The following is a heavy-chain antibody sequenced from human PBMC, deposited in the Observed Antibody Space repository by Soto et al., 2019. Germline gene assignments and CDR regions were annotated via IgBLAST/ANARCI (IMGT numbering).Heavy chain of an antibody. CDR3: ARGQLVWYGDLTPYHRDMDV. V-gene: IGHV4-34*01. Sequence: SETLSLTCAFYRGSFDDFYWSWVRQSPGKGLEWVGEISHDGGTNYSPSLASRVSISVDTSKNQFSLHLRSVTAADTGLYYCARGQLVWYGDLTPYHRDMDVWGQGTTLTVSS. CDR1: RGSFDDFY. CDR2: ISHDGGT. D-gene: IGHD3-10*01. J-gene: IGHJ6*02.